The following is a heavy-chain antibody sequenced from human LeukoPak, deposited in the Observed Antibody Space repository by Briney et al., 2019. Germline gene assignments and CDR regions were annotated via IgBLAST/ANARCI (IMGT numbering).Heavy chain of an antibody. CDR2: ISYDGSNK. D-gene: IGHD2-2*02. V-gene: IGHV3-30-3*01. Sequence: PGRSLRLSCAASGFTFSSYAMHWVRQAPGKGLEWVAVISYDGSNKYYADSVKGRFTISRDNSKNTLYLQMNSLRAEDTAVYYCAREPHCSSTSCYTPPWFDPWGQGTLVTVSS. J-gene: IGHJ5*02. CDR1: GFTFSSYA. CDR3: AREPHCSSTSCYTPPWFDP.